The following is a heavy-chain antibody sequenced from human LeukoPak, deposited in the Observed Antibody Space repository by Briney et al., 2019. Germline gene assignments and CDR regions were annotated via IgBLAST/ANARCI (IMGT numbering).Heavy chain of an antibody. D-gene: IGHD5-18*01. Sequence: GGSLRLSCAASGFTFSSYGMHWVRQAPGKGLEWVAFIRYDGSNKYYADSVKGRFTISRDNSKNTLYLQMNSLRAEDTAVYYCARVSYSSYGYFDYWGQGTLVTVSS. CDR1: GFTFSSYG. J-gene: IGHJ4*02. CDR3: ARVSYSSYGYFDY. V-gene: IGHV3-30*02. CDR2: IRYDGSNK.